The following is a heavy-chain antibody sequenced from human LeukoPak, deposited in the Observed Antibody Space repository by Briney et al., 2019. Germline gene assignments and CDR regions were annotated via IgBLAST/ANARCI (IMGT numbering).Heavy chain of an antibody. Sequence: GGSLRLSCAASGFTVSSNYMNWVRQAPGKGLEWVSYISSSGSTIYYADSVKGRFTISRDNAKNSLYLQMNSLRAEDTAVYYCARVSAKLIDYWGQGTLVTVSS. CDR3: ARVSAKLIDY. J-gene: IGHJ4*02. D-gene: IGHD1-7*01. V-gene: IGHV3-48*03. CDR2: ISSSGSTI. CDR1: GFTVSSNY.